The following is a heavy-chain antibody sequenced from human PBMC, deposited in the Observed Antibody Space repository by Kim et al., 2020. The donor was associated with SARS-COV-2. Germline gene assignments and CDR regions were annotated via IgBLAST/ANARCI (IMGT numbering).Heavy chain of an antibody. D-gene: IGHD3-22*01. V-gene: IGHV4-59*01. Sequence: SETLSLTCTVSGGSISSYYWSWIRQPPGKGLEWIGYIYYSGSTNYNPSLKSRVTISVDTSKNQFSLKLSSVTAADTAVYYCARAFYYDRTFDPWGQGTL. CDR1: GGSISSYY. J-gene: IGHJ5*02. CDR2: IYYSGST. CDR3: ARAFYYDRTFDP.